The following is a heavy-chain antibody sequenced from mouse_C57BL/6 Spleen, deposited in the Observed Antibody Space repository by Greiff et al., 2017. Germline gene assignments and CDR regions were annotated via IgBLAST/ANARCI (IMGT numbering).Heavy chain of an antibody. J-gene: IGHJ4*01. CDR2: ICGGGST. D-gene: IGHD1-1*01. CDR3: AKRATVVATNAMDY. V-gene: IGHV2-9*01. Sequence: VKLQESGPGLVAPSQSLSITCTVSGFSLTSSGVDWVRQPPGKGLEWLGVICGGGSTTYNSALMSRLSISKDNSTSQVFLKMNILQPDDTAIYYCAKRATVVATNAMDYWGQGTSVTVSS. CDR1: GFSLTSSG.